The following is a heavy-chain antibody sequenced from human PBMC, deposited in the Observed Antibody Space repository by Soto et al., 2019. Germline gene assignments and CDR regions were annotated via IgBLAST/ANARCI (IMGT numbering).Heavy chain of an antibody. CDR3: TTDPGTVRGHYCSGGSCYSDYYYMDV. J-gene: IGHJ6*03. V-gene: IGHV3-15*01. Sequence: GGSPRLSCAASGFTFSNSWMSWVRQAPGKGLEWVGRIKSKTDGGTTDYAAPVKGRFTISRDDSKNTLYLQMNSLKTEDTAVYYCTTDPGTVRGHYCSGGSCYSDYYYMDVWGKGTTVTVSS. D-gene: IGHD2-15*01. CDR1: GFTFSNSW. CDR2: IKSKTDGGTT.